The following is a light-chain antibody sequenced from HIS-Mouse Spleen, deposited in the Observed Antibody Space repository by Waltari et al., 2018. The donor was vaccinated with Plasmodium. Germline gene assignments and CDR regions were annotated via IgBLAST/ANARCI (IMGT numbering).Light chain of an antibody. V-gene: IGLV2-14*03. CDR1: SSDVGGYNY. CDR3: SSYTSSSTLNYV. Sequence: QSALTQPASVSGSPGQSITISCTGTSSDVGGYNYVSWYQQHPGKAPKLMIYDVSNRPSGGSNRFVGSKSGNTASLTISGLQAEDEADYYCSSYTSSSTLNYVFGTGTKVTVL. CDR2: DVS. J-gene: IGLJ1*01.